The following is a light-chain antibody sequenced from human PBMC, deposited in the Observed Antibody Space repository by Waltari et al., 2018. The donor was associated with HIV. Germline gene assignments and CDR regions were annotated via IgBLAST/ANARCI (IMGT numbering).Light chain of an antibody. J-gene: IGLJ3*02. Sequence: ITISCTGTNSDVGGYNYVSWYQHHPGKAPKLIIYEVTNRPSGVSNRFSGSKSGNTASLTISGLQAEDEADYYCNSYTTGTAWVFGGGTKLTVL. CDR1: NSDVGGYNY. V-gene: IGLV2-14*01. CDR3: NSYTTGTAWV. CDR2: EVT.